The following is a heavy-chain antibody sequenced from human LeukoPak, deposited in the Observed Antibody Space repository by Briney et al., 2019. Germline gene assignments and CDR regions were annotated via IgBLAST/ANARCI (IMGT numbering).Heavy chain of an antibody. V-gene: IGHV1-2*02. Sequence: ASVKVSCKASGYTFTAYYIHWVRQAPGQGLEWMGWINPNSGGTNSAQKFQGRVTMTRDTSITTALMELSSLISDDTAVYYCARGPVVVTAPLFDYWGQGTLVTVSS. CDR2: INPNSGGT. J-gene: IGHJ4*02. CDR3: ARGPVVVTAPLFDY. CDR1: GYTFTAYY. D-gene: IGHD2-21*02.